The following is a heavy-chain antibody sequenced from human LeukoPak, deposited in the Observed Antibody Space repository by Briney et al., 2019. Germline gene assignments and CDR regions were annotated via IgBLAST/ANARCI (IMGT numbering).Heavy chain of an antibody. CDR2: INHSGST. Sequence: PSETLSLTCAVYGGSFSGYYWSWIRQPPGKGLEWIGEINHSGSTIHNPSLKSRVTISVDTSKNQFSLKLSSVTAADTAVYYCARAGSGALRDWGQGTLVTVSS. D-gene: IGHD3-10*01. CDR1: GGSFSGYY. V-gene: IGHV4-34*01. J-gene: IGHJ4*02. CDR3: ARAGSGALRD.